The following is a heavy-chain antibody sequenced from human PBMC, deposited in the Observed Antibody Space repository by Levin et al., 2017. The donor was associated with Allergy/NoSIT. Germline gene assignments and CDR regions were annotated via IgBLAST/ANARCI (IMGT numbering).Heavy chain of an antibody. CDR3: ARGHYDFNL. Sequence: SETLSLTCTVSGGSISSYYWSWIRQPPGGGLQWIAYIYNTEPASYNPSLKSRVVISVDTSKNQFSLKLASVTAADTAVYYCARGHYDFNLWGQGTLVTVSS. J-gene: IGHJ4*02. D-gene: IGHD3-3*01. CDR2: IYNTEPA. V-gene: IGHV4-59*01. CDR1: GGSISSYY.